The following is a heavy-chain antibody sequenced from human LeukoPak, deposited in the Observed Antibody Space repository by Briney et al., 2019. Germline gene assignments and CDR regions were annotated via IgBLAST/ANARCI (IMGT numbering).Heavy chain of an antibody. CDR2: INHSGST. Sequence: PSETLSLTCAVYGGSFSGYYWSWIRQPPGKGLEWIGEINHSGSTNYNPSLKSPVTISVDTSKNQFSLKLSSVTAADTAVYYCARTGDGVTAIPSLFDYWGQGTLVTVSS. CDR3: ARTGDGVTAIPSLFDY. CDR1: GGSFSGYY. D-gene: IGHD2-21*02. J-gene: IGHJ4*02. V-gene: IGHV4-34*01.